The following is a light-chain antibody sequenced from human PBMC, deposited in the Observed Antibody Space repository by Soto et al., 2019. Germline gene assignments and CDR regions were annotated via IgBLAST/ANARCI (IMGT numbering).Light chain of an antibody. V-gene: IGLV2-23*03. CDR3: CSYVGSSTV. CDR1: SSDVGSYNL. CDR2: EGT. Sequence: QSVLTQPASVSGSPGQSITISCTGTSSDVGSYNLVSWFQQHPDKAPKVLIYEGTKRPSGVSNRFSGSKSGHTASLTISGLQAVDEADYYCCSYVGSSTVFGGGTKVTVL. J-gene: IGLJ2*01.